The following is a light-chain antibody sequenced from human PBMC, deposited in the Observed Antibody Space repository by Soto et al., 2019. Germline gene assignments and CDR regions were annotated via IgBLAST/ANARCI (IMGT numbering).Light chain of an antibody. J-gene: IGKJ1*01. CDR1: QSVSNNY. V-gene: IGKV3-11*01. CDR2: GAS. CDR3: QQRSNWPTWT. Sequence: EIVFTQSPGTLSLSPGERATLSCRASQSVSNNYLAWYQQKPGQAPRLLIYGASNRANGIPARFSGSGSGTDLTLTISSLEPEDFAVYDCQQRSNWPTWTFGQGTKVDIK.